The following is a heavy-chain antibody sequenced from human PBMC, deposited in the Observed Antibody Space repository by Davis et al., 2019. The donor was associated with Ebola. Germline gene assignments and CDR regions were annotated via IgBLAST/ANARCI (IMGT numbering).Heavy chain of an antibody. Sequence: AASVKVSCKASGGTFSSYAISWVRQAPGQGLEWMGRIIPILGIANYAQKFQGRVTITADKSTSTAYMELSSLRSEDTAVYYCAREGYNYLAWFNPWGQGTLVTVSS. CDR3: AREGYNYLAWFNP. CDR2: IIPILGIA. CDR1: GGTFSSYA. J-gene: IGHJ5*02. D-gene: IGHD5-24*01. V-gene: IGHV1-69*04.